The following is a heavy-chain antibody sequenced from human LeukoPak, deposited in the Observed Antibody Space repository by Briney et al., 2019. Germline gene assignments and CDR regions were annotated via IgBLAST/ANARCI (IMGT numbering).Heavy chain of an antibody. Sequence: GGSLRLSCAASGFTFSSYGMHWVRQAPGKGLEWVAVISYDGSNKYYADSVKGRFTISSDNSKNTLYLQMNSLRAEDTAVYYCARGWYSSGWYAASLDYWGQGTLVTVSS. V-gene: IGHV3-30*03. CDR3: ARGWYSSGWYAASLDY. D-gene: IGHD6-19*01. CDR2: ISYDGSNK. J-gene: IGHJ4*02. CDR1: GFTFSSYG.